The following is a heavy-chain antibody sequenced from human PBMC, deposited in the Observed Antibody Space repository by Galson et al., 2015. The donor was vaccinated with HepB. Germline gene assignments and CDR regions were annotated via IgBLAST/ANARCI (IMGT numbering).Heavy chain of an antibody. V-gene: IGHV3-30*18. CDR1: GFTFSSYG. Sequence: SLRLSCAASGFTFSSYGMHWVRQAPGKGLEWVAVISYDGSNKYYADSVKGRFTISRDNSKNTLYLQMNSLGAEDTAVYYCAKEVWELLGDPYFDYWGQGTLVTVSS. CDR2: ISYDGSNK. J-gene: IGHJ4*02. D-gene: IGHD1-26*01. CDR3: AKEVWELLGDPYFDY.